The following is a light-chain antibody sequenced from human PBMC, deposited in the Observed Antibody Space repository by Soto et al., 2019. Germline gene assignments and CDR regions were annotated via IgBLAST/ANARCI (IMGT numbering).Light chain of an antibody. J-gene: IGKJ5*01. V-gene: IGKV3-15*01. CDR2: GAS. CDR3: QQYNNWPPIT. Sequence: EIVMTQSPASLSVSAGETATLSSRASQSVRSNLAWYQQKRGQVPRLLIYGASTRATGIPARFSGSGSGTEFTLTISSLQSEDFAVYYCQQYNNWPPITFGQGTRLEIK. CDR1: QSVRSN.